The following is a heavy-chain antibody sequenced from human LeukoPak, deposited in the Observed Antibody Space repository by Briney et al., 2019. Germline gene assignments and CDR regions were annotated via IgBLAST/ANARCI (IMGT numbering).Heavy chain of an antibody. CDR2: IYYSGST. CDR1: GGSISSSSYY. V-gene: IGHV4-39*07. CDR3: ARDSPVDDDAFDI. D-gene: IGHD2-15*01. Sequence: SETLSLTCTVSGGSISSSSYYWGWIRQPPGKGLEWIGSIYYSGSTYYNPSLKSRVTISVDTSKNQFSLKLSSVTAADTAVYYCARDSPVDDDAFDIWGQGTMVTVSS. J-gene: IGHJ3*02.